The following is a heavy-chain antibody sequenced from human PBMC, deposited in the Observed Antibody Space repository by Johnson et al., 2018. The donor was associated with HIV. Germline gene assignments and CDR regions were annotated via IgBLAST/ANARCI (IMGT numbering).Heavy chain of an antibody. D-gene: IGHD6-6*01. CDR3: AREGIAARLAAFDI. J-gene: IGHJ3*02. Sequence: QVQLVESGGVVVQPGRSLRLSCAASGFTFSNYGMHWVRQAPGKGLEWVAVIWYDGRHKYYGDSVTGRFTISRDNAKNSLYLQMHSLRAEYPAVYCCAREGIAARLAAFDIWGQGTMVTVSS. CDR2: IWYDGRHK. CDR1: GFTFSNYG. V-gene: IGHV3-33*01.